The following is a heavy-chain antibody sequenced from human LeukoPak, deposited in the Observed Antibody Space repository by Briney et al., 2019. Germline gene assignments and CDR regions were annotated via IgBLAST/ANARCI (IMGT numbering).Heavy chain of an antibody. CDR2: IDNDGSST. J-gene: IGHJ4*02. CDR1: GFTLSGNW. CDR3: VRGWFGPDY. V-gene: IGHV3-74*01. Sequence: PGGSLRLSCAASGFTLSGNWMHWVRQAPGKGLEWISRIDNDGSSTVYADFAEGRFTISRENAENTLYLQMSSLRVEDTAVYYCVRGWFGPDYWGQGTLVTVSS. D-gene: IGHD2-15*01.